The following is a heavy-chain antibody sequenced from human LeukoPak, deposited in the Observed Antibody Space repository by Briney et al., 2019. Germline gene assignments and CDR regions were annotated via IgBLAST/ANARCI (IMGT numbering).Heavy chain of an antibody. D-gene: IGHD2-2*01. CDR3: VSGRVVVPAAIRGEEMWFDP. J-gene: IGHJ5*02. V-gene: IGHV7-4-1*02. Sequence: ASVKVSRKASGYTFTSYAMNWVRQAPGQGLEWMGSINTNTGNPTYAQGFTGRFVFSLDTSVSTAYLQISSLKAEDTAVYYCVSGRVVVPAAIRGEEMWFDPWGQGTLVTVSS. CDR2: INTNTGNP. CDR1: GYTFTSYA.